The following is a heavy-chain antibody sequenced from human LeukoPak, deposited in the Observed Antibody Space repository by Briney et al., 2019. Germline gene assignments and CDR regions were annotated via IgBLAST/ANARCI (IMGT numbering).Heavy chain of an antibody. Sequence: SVKVSCKASGFTFTSSAVQWVRQARGQRLEWIGWIVVGSGNTNYAQKFQERVTITRDMSTSTAYMELSSLRSEDTAVYYCAADARLVVAATPFDYWGQGTLVTVSS. V-gene: IGHV1-58*01. J-gene: IGHJ4*02. CDR1: GFTFTSSA. D-gene: IGHD2-15*01. CDR3: AADARLVVAATPFDY. CDR2: IVVGSGNT.